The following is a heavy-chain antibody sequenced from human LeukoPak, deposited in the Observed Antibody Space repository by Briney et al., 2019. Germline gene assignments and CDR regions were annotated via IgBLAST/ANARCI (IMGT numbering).Heavy chain of an antibody. D-gene: IGHD1-26*01. CDR1: GYSFTGYY. Sequence: ASVKVSCKASGYSFTGYYMHWVRQAPGQGLEWMGWIIPNSGATKYAQKFQGRVTMTRDTSISTAYMELSRLRSDDTAMYYCTRDAIVGATRGDYWGQGTLVTVSS. CDR2: IIPNSGAT. CDR3: TRDAIVGATRGDY. J-gene: IGHJ4*02. V-gene: IGHV1-2*02.